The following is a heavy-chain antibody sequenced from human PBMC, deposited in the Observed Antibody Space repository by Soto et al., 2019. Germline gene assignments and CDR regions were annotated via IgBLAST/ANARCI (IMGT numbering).Heavy chain of an antibody. V-gene: IGHV1-18*01. Sequence: QIQLVQSGAEVKKPGASVKVSCKASGYTFSSYHITWVRQAPGQGLEWMGWISAYNGNTKYAQNLQGRVTMTTDPATSTAYMELRSLRSDDTAVYSCARDLPPVDYWGQGTLVTVSS. J-gene: IGHJ4*02. CDR1: GYTFSSYH. CDR2: ISAYNGNT. CDR3: ARDLPPVDY.